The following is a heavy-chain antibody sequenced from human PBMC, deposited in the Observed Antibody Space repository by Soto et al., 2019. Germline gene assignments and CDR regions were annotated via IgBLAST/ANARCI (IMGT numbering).Heavy chain of an antibody. CDR2: IIPIFGTA. CDR3: ARGGLRFLESHGMDV. J-gene: IGHJ6*02. CDR1: GGTFSSYA. Sequence: QVQLVQSGAEMKKPGSSVKVSCKASGGTFSSYAISWVRQAPGQGLEWMGGIIPIFGTANYAQKFQGRVTITADESTSTASMELSSLRSQDTAVYYCARGGLRFLESHGMDVWGQGTTVTVSS. V-gene: IGHV1-69*12. D-gene: IGHD3-3*01.